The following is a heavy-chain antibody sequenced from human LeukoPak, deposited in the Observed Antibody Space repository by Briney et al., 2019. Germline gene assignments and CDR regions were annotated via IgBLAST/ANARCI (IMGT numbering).Heavy chain of an antibody. Sequence: ASVKVSCKASGYTFTSYGISWVRQAPGQGLEWMGWISAYNGNTNYAQKFQGRVTMTEDTSTDTAYMELSSLRSEDTAVYYCATERPTYYYDSSGYYRWAFDIWGQGTMVTVSS. CDR3: ATERPTYYYDSSGYYRWAFDI. CDR2: ISAYNGNT. J-gene: IGHJ3*02. CDR1: GYTFTSYG. V-gene: IGHV1-18*01. D-gene: IGHD3-22*01.